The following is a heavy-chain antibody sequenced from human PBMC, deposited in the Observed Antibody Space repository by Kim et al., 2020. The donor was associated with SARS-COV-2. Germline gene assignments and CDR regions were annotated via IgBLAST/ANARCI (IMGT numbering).Heavy chain of an antibody. Sequence: GGSLRLSCAASGFTFSSYGMHWVRQAPGKGLEWVAVISYDGSNKYYADSVKGRFTISRDNSKNTLYLQMNSLRAEDTAVYYCAGVVPAAIPEYFQHWGQG. V-gene: IGHV3-30*03. J-gene: IGHJ1*01. CDR3: AGVVPAAIPEYFQH. CDR2: ISYDGSNK. CDR1: GFTFSSYG. D-gene: IGHD2-2*01.